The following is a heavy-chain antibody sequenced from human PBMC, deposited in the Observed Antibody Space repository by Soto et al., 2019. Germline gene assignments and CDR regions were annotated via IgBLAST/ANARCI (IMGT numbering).Heavy chain of an antibody. CDR3: ARGGWRQIDY. J-gene: IGHJ4*02. CDR2: MYYSGSS. V-gene: IGHV4-59*08. Sequence: QVQLQESGPGLVKPSETLSLTCTVSGGSISSYYWSWIRQPPGKGLEWIGYMYYSGSSNYNPSLKSRVTISLDTSKNQFFLKVSSVTAADTAVYYCARGGWRQIDYWGQGTLVTVSS. CDR1: GGSISSYY. D-gene: IGHD3-3*01.